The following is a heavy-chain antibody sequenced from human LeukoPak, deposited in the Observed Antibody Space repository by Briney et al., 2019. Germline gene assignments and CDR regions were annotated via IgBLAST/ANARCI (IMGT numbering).Heavy chain of an antibody. CDR3: ARDYYDSSGYYYYYYYGMDV. Sequence: GGPVTLSCGPWGLTYYSYSVLCARDARGKAGEGVSYISSCSSSIYYADSVKGRFTISRDNAKNSLYLQMNSLRDEDTAVYYCARDYYDSSGYYYYYYYGMDVWGRGTTVSVSS. D-gene: IGHD3-22*01. CDR2: ISSCSSSI. CDR1: GLTYYSYS. J-gene: IGHJ6*01. V-gene: IGHV3-48*02.